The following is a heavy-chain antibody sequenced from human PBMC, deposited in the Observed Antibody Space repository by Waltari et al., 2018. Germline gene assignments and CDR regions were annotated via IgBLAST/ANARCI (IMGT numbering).Heavy chain of an antibody. J-gene: IGHJ1*01. CDR2: IFAAGTT. CDR3: SRGGHPNS. Sequence: EVFLQQFGGGLVQPGGSLKLSCVVSGANIDSNYLNWLRQAPGKGLEWISVIFAAGTTHYSDSVRGRFVISRDKSENTLYLQMNIVRPDDSSVYYCSRGGHPNSWGQGTLVTVSS. D-gene: IGHD2-15*01. V-gene: IGHV3-66*02. CDR1: GANIDSNY.